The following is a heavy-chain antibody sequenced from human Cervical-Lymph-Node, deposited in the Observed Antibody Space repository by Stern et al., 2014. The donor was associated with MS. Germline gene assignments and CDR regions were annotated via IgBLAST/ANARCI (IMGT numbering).Heavy chain of an antibody. CDR1: GYKFSIYW. D-gene: IGHD1-14*01. V-gene: IGHV5-51*01. CDR2: IYPGDSET. J-gene: IGHJ4*02. Sequence: EVQLVQSGAELIRPGESLKISCKGSGYKFSIYWIAWVRQMPGKGLEWMGIIYPGDSETRYSPSFQGQLTMSADKSTSTAYLQWSSLNASDTAMYFCARQTTAWASDVWGQGTLVTVSS. CDR3: ARQTTAWASDV.